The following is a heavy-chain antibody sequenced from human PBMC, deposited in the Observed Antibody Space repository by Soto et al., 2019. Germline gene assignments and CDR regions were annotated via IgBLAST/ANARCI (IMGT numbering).Heavy chain of an antibody. CDR3: VRGGYYLVDLDY. D-gene: IGHD3-3*01. J-gene: IGHJ4*02. Sequence: PGQYLRLSCAASGFTFSSYSMNWVRHAPGKGLEWVSYISSSSSTIYYADSVKGRFTISRDNAKNSLYLQMNSLRAEDTAVYYCVRGGYYLVDLDYRGQGILVTGSS. CDR2: ISSSSSTI. CDR1: GFTFSSYS. V-gene: IGHV3-48*01.